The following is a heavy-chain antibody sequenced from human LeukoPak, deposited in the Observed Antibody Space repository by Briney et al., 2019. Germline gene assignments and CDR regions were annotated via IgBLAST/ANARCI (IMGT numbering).Heavy chain of an antibody. CDR3: ARPYCGGGSCYSFFDF. CDR2: SNSDGSTT. CDR1: DFIFSNYW. J-gene: IGHJ4*02. V-gene: IGHV3-74*01. D-gene: IGHD2-15*01. Sequence: GGSLRLSCVASDFIFSNYWMYWVRQVPGKGLVWVSRSNSDGSTTNYADSVKGRFTISRDNAKNTLYLQMNSLGVEDTAVYYCARPYCGGGSCYSFFDFCGQGTLVTVSS.